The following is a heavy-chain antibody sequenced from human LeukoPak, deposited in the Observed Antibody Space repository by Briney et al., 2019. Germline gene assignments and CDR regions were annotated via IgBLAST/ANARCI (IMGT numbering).Heavy chain of an antibody. CDR3: AREGSSDDFWSGYYALIPFDY. CDR2: IYTDGGT. D-gene: IGHD3-3*01. V-gene: IGHV3-53*01. J-gene: IGHJ4*02. CDR1: GFTVSSNY. Sequence: SGGSLRLSCAASGFTVSSNYMTWVRQAPGKGLEWVSVIYTDGGTYYADSVKGRFTISRDSSKNTPYPQMNSLRAEDTAVYYCAREGSSDDFWSGYYALIPFDYWGQGTLVIVSS.